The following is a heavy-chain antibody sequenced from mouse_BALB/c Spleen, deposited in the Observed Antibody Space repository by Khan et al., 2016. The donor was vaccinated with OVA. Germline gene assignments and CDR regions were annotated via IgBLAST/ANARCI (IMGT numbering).Heavy chain of an antibody. J-gene: IGHJ3*01. D-gene: IGHD2-14*01. CDR2: LFPGDGST. CDR1: GYTFTSYD. Sequence: QVQLQQSGAELVKPGASVKLSCKASGYTFTSYDINWVRQRPEQGLEWIGWLFPGDGSTKYNENFKGKATLTTDKSSSTAYMQLSRLTSEESGAYFCARGGYGGFANGGQGTLVTVSA. V-gene: IGHV1S56*01. CDR3: ARGGYGGFAN.